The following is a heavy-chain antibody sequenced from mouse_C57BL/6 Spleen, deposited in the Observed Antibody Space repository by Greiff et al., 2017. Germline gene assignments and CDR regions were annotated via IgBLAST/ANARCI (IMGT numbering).Heavy chain of an antibody. V-gene: IGHV1-81*01. Sequence: QVQLQQSGAELARPGASVKLSCKASGYTFTSYGISWVKQRTGQGLEWIGEIYPRSGNTYYNEKFKGKATLTADKSSSTAYMELRSLTSEDSAVYFCARNYGSSDYYALDFWGKGTTVTVSS. CDR2: IYPRSGNT. D-gene: IGHD1-1*01. CDR3: ARNYGSSDYYALDF. CDR1: GYTFTSYG. J-gene: IGHJ4*01.